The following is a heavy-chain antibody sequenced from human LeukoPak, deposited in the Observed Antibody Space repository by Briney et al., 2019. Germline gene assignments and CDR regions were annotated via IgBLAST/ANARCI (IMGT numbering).Heavy chain of an antibody. CDR3: AKAPDSGWYAFDI. CDR1: GFTFSSYG. V-gene: IGHV3-30*18. D-gene: IGHD6-19*01. J-gene: IGHJ3*02. CDR2: ISYDGSNK. Sequence: GRSLRLSCAASGFTFSSYGMHWVRQAPGKGLEWVAVISYDGSNKYYADSVKGRFTISRDNSKNTLYLQMNSLRAEDTAVYYCAKAPDSGWYAFDIWGQGTMVTVSS.